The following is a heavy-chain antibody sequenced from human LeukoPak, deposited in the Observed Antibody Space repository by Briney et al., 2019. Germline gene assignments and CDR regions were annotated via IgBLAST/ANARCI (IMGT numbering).Heavy chain of an antibody. V-gene: IGHV3-30*04. Sequence: GGSLRLSCAASGFTFSSYAMHWVRQAPGKGLEWVAVISYDGSNKYYADSVKGRFTISRDNSKNTLYLQMNSLRAEDTAVYYCANGNVDTAMGTWGQGTMVTVSS. CDR2: ISYDGSNK. J-gene: IGHJ3*01. CDR1: GFTFSSYA. CDR3: ANGNVDTAMGT. D-gene: IGHD5-18*01.